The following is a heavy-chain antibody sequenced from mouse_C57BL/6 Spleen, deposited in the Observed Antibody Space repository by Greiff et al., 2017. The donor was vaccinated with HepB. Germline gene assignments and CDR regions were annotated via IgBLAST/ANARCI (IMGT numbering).Heavy chain of an antibody. CDR3: ARHGYYGIDRGYAMDY. CDR2: ISGGGGNT. J-gene: IGHJ4*01. CDR1: GFTFSSYT. D-gene: IGHD1-1*01. Sequence: DVKLVESGGGLVKPGGSLKLSCAASGFTFSSYTMSWVRQTPEKRLEWVATISGGGGNTYYPDSVKGRFTISRDNAKNTLYLQMSSLRSEDTALYYCARHGYYGIDRGYAMDYWGQGTSVTVSS. V-gene: IGHV5-9*01.